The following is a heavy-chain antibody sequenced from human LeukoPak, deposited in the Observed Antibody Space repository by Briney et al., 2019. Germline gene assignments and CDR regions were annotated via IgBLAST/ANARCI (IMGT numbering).Heavy chain of an antibody. CDR3: AELGITMIGGV. Sequence: GGSLRLSCAASGFTFSSYDMNWVRQAPGKGLEWISHISSRGSTIYYADSVKGRFTISRDNAKNSLYLQMNSLRAEDTSVYYCAELGITMIGGVWGKGTTVTISS. V-gene: IGHV3-48*03. CDR1: GFTFSSYD. D-gene: IGHD3-10*02. J-gene: IGHJ6*04. CDR2: ISSRGSTI.